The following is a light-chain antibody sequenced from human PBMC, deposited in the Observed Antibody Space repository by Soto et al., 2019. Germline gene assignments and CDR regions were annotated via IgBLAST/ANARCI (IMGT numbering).Light chain of an antibody. Sequence: QAVVTQPPSASGTPGQRVTISCSGSSSNIGSNTVNWYQQLPGTAPKLLIYSDNQRPSGVPDRFSGSKSGTSASLAISGLQVEDEADYYCSSFEASNNLLFGGGTKVTVL. CDR1: SSNIGSNT. J-gene: IGLJ2*01. CDR2: SDN. CDR3: SSFEASNNLL. V-gene: IGLV1-44*01.